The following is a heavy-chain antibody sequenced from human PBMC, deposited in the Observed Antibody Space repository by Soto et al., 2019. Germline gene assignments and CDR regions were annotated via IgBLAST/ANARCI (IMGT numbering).Heavy chain of an antibody. Sequence: EVQLVESGGDLVQPGGSLRLSCAASGFTFSSYWMHWVRQPPGKGLVWVSRMNTDGSSTTYADSVKGRFTISRDNAKNTLYLQMNSLRAEDTAVYYCARDLDYGGNPRGYCGQGTLVTVSS. J-gene: IGHJ4*02. CDR2: MNTDGSST. D-gene: IGHD4-17*01. CDR3: ARDLDYGGNPRGY. CDR1: GFTFSSYW. V-gene: IGHV3-74*01.